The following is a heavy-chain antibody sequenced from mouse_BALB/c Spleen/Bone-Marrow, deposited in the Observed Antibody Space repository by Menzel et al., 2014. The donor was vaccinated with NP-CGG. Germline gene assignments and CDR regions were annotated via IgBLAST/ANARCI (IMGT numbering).Heavy chain of an antibody. CDR3: TRGGSSPYYFDY. Sequence: QVQLQQPGAELVRPGASVKLSCKASGYTFTSYWINWVKPRPGQGLEWIGNIYPSDSYTNYNQKFKDKATLTVDKSSTTAYMQLSSPTSEDSAVYYCTRGGSSPYYFDYWGQGTTLTVSS. V-gene: IGHV1-69*02. J-gene: IGHJ2*01. CDR1: GYTFTSYW. CDR2: IYPSDSYT. D-gene: IGHD1-1*01.